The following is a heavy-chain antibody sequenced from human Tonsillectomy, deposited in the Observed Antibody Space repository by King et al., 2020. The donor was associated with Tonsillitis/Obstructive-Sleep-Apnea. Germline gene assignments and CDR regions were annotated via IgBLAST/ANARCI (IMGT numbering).Heavy chain of an antibody. CDR1: GFTFRNAW. CDR2: IKNKTDGGTT. J-gene: IGHJ4*02. CDR3: TPNYFDY. Sequence: QLVQSGGGLVKPGGSLRLSCAASGFTFRNAWMSWVRQAPGKGLEWVGRIKNKTDGGTTDYAAPVKGRFTISRDDSKNTLYLQMNSLKTEDTAVYYCTPNYFDYWGQGTLVTVSS. V-gene: IGHV3-15*01.